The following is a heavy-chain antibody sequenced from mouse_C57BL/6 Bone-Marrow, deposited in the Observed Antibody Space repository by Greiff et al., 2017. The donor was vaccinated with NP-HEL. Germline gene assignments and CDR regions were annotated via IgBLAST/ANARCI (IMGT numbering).Heavy chain of an antibody. Sequence: EVQLQQSGPVLVKPGASVKMSCKASGYTFTDYYMNWVKQSHGKSLEWIGVINPYNGGTSYNQKFKGKATLTVDKSSSTAYMELNSLTSEDSAVFYCRIPLYYGSSPYWYFDVWGTGTTITVSS. J-gene: IGHJ1*03. D-gene: IGHD1-1*01. CDR2: INPYNGGT. CDR1: GYTFTDYY. V-gene: IGHV1-19*01. CDR3: RIPLYYGSSPYWYFDV.